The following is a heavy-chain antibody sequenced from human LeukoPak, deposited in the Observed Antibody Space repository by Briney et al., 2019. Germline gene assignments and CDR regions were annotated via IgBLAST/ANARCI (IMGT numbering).Heavy chain of an antibody. J-gene: IGHJ4*02. V-gene: IGHV3-13*04. Sequence: PGGSLRLSCAASGFTFSSYDMHCVRQATGKGLEWVSAIGTAGDTYYPVSVKGRFTISRENARNSLYLQMNSLRAEDTAVYYCARVLWFGGIYYFDYWGQGTLVTVSS. D-gene: IGHD3-10*01. CDR1: GFTFSSYD. CDR2: IGTAGDT. CDR3: ARVLWFGGIYYFDY.